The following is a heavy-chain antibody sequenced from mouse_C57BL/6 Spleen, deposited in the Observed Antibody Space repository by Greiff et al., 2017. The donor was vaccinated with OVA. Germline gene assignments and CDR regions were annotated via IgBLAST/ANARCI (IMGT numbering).Heavy chain of an antibody. Sequence: QVQLQQSGAELVKPGASVTISCKASGYTFTDYYINWVKQRPGQGLEWIGKIGPGSGSNYYHEKFKGKATLTADKSSSTAYMQLSSLTSEDSAVYVCARSDYYGYDDYAMDYWGQGTSVTVSS. CDR2: IGPGSGSN. V-gene: IGHV1-77*01. CDR1: GYTFTDYY. J-gene: IGHJ4*01. D-gene: IGHD2-2*01. CDR3: ARSDYYGYDDYAMDY.